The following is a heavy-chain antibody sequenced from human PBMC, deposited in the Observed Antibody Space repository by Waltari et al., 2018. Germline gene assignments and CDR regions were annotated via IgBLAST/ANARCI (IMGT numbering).Heavy chain of an antibody. Sequence: QVQLQESGPGLVKPSGTLSLTCTLSGDSISNNFFWSWVRHSPGRGLEWIGQVHQWGRSNYNPSLESRVTVSMDTSKNQFSLRVTSVTAADTAIYYCASDRGRGLYLDSWGQGTLVTVSP. CDR1: GDSISNNFF. V-gene: IGHV4-4*02. J-gene: IGHJ4*02. D-gene: IGHD2-15*01. CDR2: VHQWGRS. CDR3: ASDRGRGLYLDS.